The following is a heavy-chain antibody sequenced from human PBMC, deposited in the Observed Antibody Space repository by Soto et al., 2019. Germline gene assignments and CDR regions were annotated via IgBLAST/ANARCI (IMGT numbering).Heavy chain of an antibody. CDR1: GGSISSGGYY. V-gene: IGHV4-31*03. Sequence: SETLSLTCTVSGGSISSGGYYWSWIRQHPGKGLEWIGYIYYSGSTYYNPSLKSRVTISVDTSKNQFSLKLSSVTAADTAVYYCARDNPPGGTDYYYDSLDVCGQGTTVTVSS. J-gene: IGHJ6*02. CDR3: ARDNPPGGTDYYYDSLDV. CDR2: IYYSGST. D-gene: IGHD1-26*01.